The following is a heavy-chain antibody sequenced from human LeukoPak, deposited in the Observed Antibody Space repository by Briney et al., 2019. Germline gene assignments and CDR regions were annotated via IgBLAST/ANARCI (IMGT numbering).Heavy chain of an antibody. V-gene: IGHV5-51*01. Sequence: GESLKISCKGSGYRFTTNWIGWVRQIPGKGLEWMGIIYPGDSDTRYSPSFQGQVTISADKSISTAYLQWSSLKASDTATYYCARQATTRYFDYWGQGTLVTVSS. CDR1: GYRFTTNW. J-gene: IGHJ4*02. CDR2: IYPGDSDT. D-gene: IGHD4-17*01. CDR3: ARQATTRYFDY.